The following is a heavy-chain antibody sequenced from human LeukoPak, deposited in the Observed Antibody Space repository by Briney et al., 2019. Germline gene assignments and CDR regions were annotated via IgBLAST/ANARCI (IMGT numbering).Heavy chain of an antibody. CDR3: ARDPSYSGYDFGYFDY. CDR1: GFTFSDYY. CDR2: ISSSGSTI. Sequence: GGSLRLSCAASGFTFSDYYMSWIRQAPGKGLEWVSYISSSGSTIYYAGSVKGRFTISRDNAKNSLYLQMNSLRAEDTAVYYCARDPSYSGYDFGYFDYWGQGTLVTVSS. V-gene: IGHV3-11*01. J-gene: IGHJ4*02. D-gene: IGHD5-12*01.